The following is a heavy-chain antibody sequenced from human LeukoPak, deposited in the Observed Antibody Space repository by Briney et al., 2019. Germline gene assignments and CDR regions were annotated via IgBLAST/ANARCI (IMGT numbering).Heavy chain of an antibody. Sequence: GGSLRLSCAASGFTFSSYWMHWVRQAPGKGRVWGSRINTDGSSTIYADSVKGRFTISRDNAKNTLYLQMNSLRAEDTAVYYCARAAYSSSWYVPGWFDPWGQGTLVTVSS. J-gene: IGHJ5*02. V-gene: IGHV3-74*01. CDR3: ARAAYSSSWYVPGWFDP. CDR1: GFTFSSYW. D-gene: IGHD6-13*01. CDR2: INTDGSST.